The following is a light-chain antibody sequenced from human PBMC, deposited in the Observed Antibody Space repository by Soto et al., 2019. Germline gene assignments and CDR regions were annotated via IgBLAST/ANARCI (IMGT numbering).Light chain of an antibody. CDR1: SSNIGARFD. V-gene: IGLV1-40*01. J-gene: IGLJ1*01. CDR3: PSYDSSLAGFV. Sequence: QSVLTQPPSVSGAPGQRVTISCTGSSSNIGARFDVHWYRHLPGTAPKLLISVNTNGPSGVADRFSGSKSGTSASLAIAGLRAEDEADYYCPSYDSSLAGFVFGTGTKVTVL. CDR2: VNT.